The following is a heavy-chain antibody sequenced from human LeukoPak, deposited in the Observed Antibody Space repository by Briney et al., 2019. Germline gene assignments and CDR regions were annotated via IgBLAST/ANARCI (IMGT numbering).Heavy chain of an antibody. D-gene: IGHD3-3*01. Sequence: GGSLRLSCEASGFTFSDYSMNWVRQAPGKGLEWVSTISGDGADTFYADSVRGRFTISRDNSKNTLYLQMNSLRADDTAIYYCAKGAYHDDWGQGTLVTVSS. CDR1: GFTFSDYS. V-gene: IGHV3-23*01. CDR3: AKGAYHDD. J-gene: IGHJ4*02. CDR2: ISGDGADT.